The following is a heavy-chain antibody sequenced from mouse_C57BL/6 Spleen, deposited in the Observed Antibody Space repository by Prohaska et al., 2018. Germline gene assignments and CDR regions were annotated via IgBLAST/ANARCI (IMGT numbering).Heavy chain of an antibody. V-gene: IGHV4-1*01. CDR1: GIDFSRYW. J-gene: IGHJ4*01. Sequence: EVKLFQSGGGLVQPGGSMKLSCAASGIDFSRYWMTWVRRAPGKGLEWIGEINPDSRTINYATSLKDKIIISRDNAKKTLYLQMSKVRSEDTALYYCARLLGDYWGQGTSVTVSS. CDR3: ARLLGDY. CDR2: INPDSRTI.